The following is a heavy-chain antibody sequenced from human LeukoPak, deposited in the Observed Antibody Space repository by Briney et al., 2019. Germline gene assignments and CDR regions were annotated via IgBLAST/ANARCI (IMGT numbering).Heavy chain of an antibody. CDR3: ARMLPNDFWSGYYGGRGYYMDV. CDR1: GGSISSYY. CDR2: IYTSGST. Sequence: PSETLSLTCTVSGGSISSYYWSWIRQPPGKGLEWIGRIYTSGSTNYNPSLKSRVTISVDTSKNQFSLKLSSVTAADTAVYYCARMLPNDFWSGYYGGRGYYMDVWGKGTTVTVSS. D-gene: IGHD3-3*01. J-gene: IGHJ6*03. V-gene: IGHV4-4*08.